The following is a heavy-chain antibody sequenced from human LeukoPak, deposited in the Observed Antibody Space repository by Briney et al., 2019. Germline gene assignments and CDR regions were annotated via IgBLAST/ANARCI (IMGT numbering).Heavy chain of an antibody. Sequence: GRSLRLSCAASGFTFSSYAMHWVRQAPGKGLEWVAVISYDGSNKYYADSVKGRFTISRDNSKNTLYLQMNSLRAEDTAVYYCARGSRGSSSAEGSFDYWGQGTLVTVSS. V-gene: IGHV3-30*04. J-gene: IGHJ4*02. D-gene: IGHD6-13*01. CDR3: ARGSRGSSSAEGSFDY. CDR1: GFTFSSYA. CDR2: ISYDGSNK.